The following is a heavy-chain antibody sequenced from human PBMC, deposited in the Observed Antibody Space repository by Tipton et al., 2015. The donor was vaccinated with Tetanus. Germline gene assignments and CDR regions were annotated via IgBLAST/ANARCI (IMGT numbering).Heavy chain of an antibody. Sequence: SLRLSCAASGFTFSSYAMTWVRQAPGKGLEWVSSIGANGGSPSYADSVKGRFTVSRDNSRDTLFLQMNSLRVDDTAVYYCVSSPRFRTGRFESWGQGTHVTVSP. CDR2: IGANGGSP. D-gene: IGHD3-3*01. CDR1: GFTFSSYA. CDR3: VSSPRFRTGRFES. J-gene: IGHJ4*02. V-gene: IGHV3-23*01.